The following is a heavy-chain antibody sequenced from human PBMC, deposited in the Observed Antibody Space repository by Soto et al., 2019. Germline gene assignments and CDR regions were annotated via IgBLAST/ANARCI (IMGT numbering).Heavy chain of an antibody. V-gene: IGHV4-30-4*01. D-gene: IGHD6-6*01. J-gene: IGHJ4*02. CDR1: SGSINSDAYY. CDR3: ARDRSNSPDYFDY. Sequence: SSETLSLTCTVSSGSINSDAYYWSWIRHPPGKGLEWIGHIYYSGRTYYAPSLESRLTISLDMSKNQFALRLSSVNASDTAVYYCARDRSNSPDYFDYWGQGTLVTVSS. CDR2: IYYSGRT.